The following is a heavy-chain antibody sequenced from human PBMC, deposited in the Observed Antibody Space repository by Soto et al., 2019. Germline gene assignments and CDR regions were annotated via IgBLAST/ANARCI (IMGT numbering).Heavy chain of an antibody. D-gene: IGHD3-10*01. CDR3: AAELGFGKLSVV. V-gene: IGHV1-69*01. CDR2: IIPLFGTT. J-gene: IGHJ6*02. Sequence: QVQLVQSGVEVRRPGSSVKVSCKAPGDTFKNCVITWVRQAPGQGLEWMGGIIPLFGTTDFPQRFQGRLTITTDESTTTAYMELRRLRSEDTATYYCAAELGFGKLSVVWGQGTTVIVSS. CDR1: GDTFKNCV.